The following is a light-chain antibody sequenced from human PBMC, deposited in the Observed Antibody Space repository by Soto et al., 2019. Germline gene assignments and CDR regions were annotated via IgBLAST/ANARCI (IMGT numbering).Light chain of an antibody. CDR2: DVS. J-gene: IGLJ1*01. V-gene: IGLV2-14*03. CDR3: SSYTSISTYV. Sequence: QSALTQPASVSGSPGQSITISCTGTSSDVGGHNYVSWYQQRPGKAPRLMIYDVSHRPSGVSDRFSASKSGNTASLTISGLLAEDEADYYCSSYTSISTYVFGTGTKLTVL. CDR1: SSDVGGHNY.